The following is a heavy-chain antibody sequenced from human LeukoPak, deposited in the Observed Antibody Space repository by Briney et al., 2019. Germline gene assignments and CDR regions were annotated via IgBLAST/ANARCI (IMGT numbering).Heavy chain of an antibody. CDR1: GFTFSSYA. J-gene: IGHJ4*02. Sequence: GGSLRLSCAASGFTFSSYAMSWVRQAPGKGLEWVSAITGSGGGTYYTPSVQGRFTISRDNSKNTLYLQMNSLRAEDTAVYYCAKDKGDYYDSSSEWGQGTLVTVSS. CDR3: AKDKGDYYDSSSE. D-gene: IGHD3-22*01. CDR2: ITGSGGGT. V-gene: IGHV3-23*01.